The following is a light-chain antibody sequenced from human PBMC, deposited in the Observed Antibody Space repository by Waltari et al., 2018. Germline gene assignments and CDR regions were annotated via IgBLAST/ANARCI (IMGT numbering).Light chain of an antibody. Sequence: QSALPQPRSVSGSPGQSATIPCTGTSSDIGGSDYVSWYQQHPGKAPKLFIYDVTKRPSGVPDRFSGSRSGTTASLTISGLQPEDEADYYCCSYAGGSYVFGTGTKVTVL. CDR2: DVT. CDR3: CSYAGGSYV. CDR1: SSDIGGSDY. V-gene: IGLV2-11*01. J-gene: IGLJ1*01.